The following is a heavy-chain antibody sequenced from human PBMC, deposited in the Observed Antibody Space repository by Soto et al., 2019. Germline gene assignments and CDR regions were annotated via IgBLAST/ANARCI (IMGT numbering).Heavy chain of an antibody. CDR1: GGSISSSSYY. CDR2: IYYSGST. J-gene: IGHJ4*02. Sequence: QLQLQESGPGLVKPSETLSLTCTVSGGSISSSSYYWGWIRQPPGKGLEWIGSIYYSGSTYYNPSLKSRVTISVDTSKNQFSLKLSSVTAADTAVYYCARPVRGVISPYFDYWGQGTLVTVSS. CDR3: ARPVRGVISPYFDY. V-gene: IGHV4-39*01. D-gene: IGHD3-10*01.